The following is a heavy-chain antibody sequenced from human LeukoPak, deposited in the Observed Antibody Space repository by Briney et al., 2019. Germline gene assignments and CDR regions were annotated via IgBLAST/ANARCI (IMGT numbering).Heavy chain of an antibody. J-gene: IGHJ6*02. CDR2: IYPGDSDT. D-gene: IGHD6-13*01. V-gene: IGHV5-51*01. Sequence: GESLKISCKGSGYSFTSYWIGWVRQMPGKGLEWMGIIYPGDSDTRYSPSFQGQVTISADKSISTAYLQWSSLKASDTAMYYCARSYSSSWYDRLYYYGMDVWGQGTTVTVSS. CDR3: ARSYSSSWYDRLYYYGMDV. CDR1: GYSFTSYW.